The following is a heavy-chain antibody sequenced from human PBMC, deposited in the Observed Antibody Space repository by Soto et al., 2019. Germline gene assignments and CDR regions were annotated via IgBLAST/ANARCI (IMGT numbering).Heavy chain of an antibody. CDR2: VYRTGST. V-gene: IGHV4-4*02. D-gene: IGHD4-17*01. CDR1: GVSIRTSNW. Sequence: SETLSLTCAVSGVSIRTSNWWSWVRQPPGKGLEWIGEVYRTGSTNYNPSLESRLTISVDKSKNQFSLKLTSVTAADTAVYYCASQMYGSNAYFDYWGQGALVTVSS. J-gene: IGHJ4*02. CDR3: ASQMYGSNAYFDY.